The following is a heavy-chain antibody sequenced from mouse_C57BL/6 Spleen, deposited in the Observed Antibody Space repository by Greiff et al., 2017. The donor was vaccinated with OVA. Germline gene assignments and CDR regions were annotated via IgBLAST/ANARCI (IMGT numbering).Heavy chain of an antibody. CDR2: ISSGGSYT. CDR3: ARGGGYYGSTPYAMDY. D-gene: IGHD1-1*01. J-gene: IGHJ4*01. Sequence: EVQLVESGGDLVKPGGSLKLSCAASGFTFSSYGMSWVRQTPDKRLEWVATISSGGSYTYYPDSVKGRFTISRDNAKNTLYLQMSSLKSEDTAMDYCARGGGYYGSTPYAMDYWGQGTSVTVSS. CDR1: GFTFSSYG. V-gene: IGHV5-6*01.